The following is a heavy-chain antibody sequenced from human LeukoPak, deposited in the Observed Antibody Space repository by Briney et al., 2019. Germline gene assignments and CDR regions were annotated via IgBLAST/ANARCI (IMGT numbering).Heavy chain of an antibody. D-gene: IGHD1-1*01. CDR1: GFTFSSYW. CDR3: AKSQGYSAGGFDY. V-gene: IGHV3-74*01. CDR2: INSDGSST. Sequence: PGGSLRLSCAASGFTFSSYWMHWVRQAPGKGLVWVSRINSDGSSTSYADSVKGRFTISRDNAKNTLYLQMNSLRAEDTALYYCAKSQGYSAGGFDYWGQGTLVTVSS. J-gene: IGHJ4*02.